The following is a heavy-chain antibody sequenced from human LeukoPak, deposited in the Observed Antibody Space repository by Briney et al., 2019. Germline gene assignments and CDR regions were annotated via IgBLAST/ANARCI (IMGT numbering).Heavy chain of an antibody. Sequence: ASVKVSCKASGYTFSSYGISWVRQAPGQGLEWMGWISAYNGNTNYAQKLQGRVTMTTDTSTSTAYMELRSLRSDDTAVYYCARAAIRAAAINWFDPWGQGTLVTVSS. CDR3: ARAAIRAAAINWFDP. CDR1: GYTFSSYG. D-gene: IGHD6-13*01. CDR2: ISAYNGNT. V-gene: IGHV1-18*01. J-gene: IGHJ5*02.